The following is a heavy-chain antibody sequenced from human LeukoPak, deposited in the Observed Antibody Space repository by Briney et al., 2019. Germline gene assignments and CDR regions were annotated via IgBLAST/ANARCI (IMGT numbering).Heavy chain of an antibody. CDR2: ISSNGGTT. Sequence: GGSLRLSCSASGFTFSRYPMHWVRQAPGKGLKYVSAISSNGGTTYYADSVKGRITVSRDNSKNTLYLQLSSLRPEDTAVYYCASTYSYDTSGYYPFDYWGQGTLVIVAS. D-gene: IGHD3-22*01. CDR3: ASTYSYDTSGYYPFDY. J-gene: IGHJ4*02. CDR1: GFTFSRYP. V-gene: IGHV3-64D*09.